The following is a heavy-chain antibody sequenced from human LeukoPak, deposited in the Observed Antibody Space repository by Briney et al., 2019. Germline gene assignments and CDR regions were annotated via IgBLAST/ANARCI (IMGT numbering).Heavy chain of an antibody. CDR2: IYHDGST. CDR3: AKSGGSSQKRVFDP. D-gene: IGHD1-26*01. V-gene: IGHV4-4*02. CDR1: GGSISGTNW. J-gene: IGHJ5*02. Sequence: SETLSLTCAVSGGSISGTNWWSWVRQPPGKGLEWIGEIYHDGSTNYNPSLKSRVTMSIDKSKNQFSLTLNSVTVADTAVYYCAKSGGSSQKRVFDPWGQGTLVTVSS.